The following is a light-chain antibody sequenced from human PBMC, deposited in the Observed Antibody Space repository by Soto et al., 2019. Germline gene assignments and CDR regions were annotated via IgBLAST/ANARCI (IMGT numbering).Light chain of an antibody. V-gene: IGKV1-39*01. Sequence: DIEMTHSPSSLSASVVDSVTINFRTSQSIATYLNWYQQKPGKAPKLLIYDASNLESGVPSRFSGSGSGTDFTLTISSLQPEDFATYYCKQSYRVLNFGGGTKVDIK. CDR1: QSIATY. J-gene: IGKJ4*01. CDR3: KQSYRVLN. CDR2: DAS.